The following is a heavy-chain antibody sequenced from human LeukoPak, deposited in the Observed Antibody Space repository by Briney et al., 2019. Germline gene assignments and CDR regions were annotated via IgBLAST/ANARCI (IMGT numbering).Heavy chain of an antibody. V-gene: IGHV3-30*18. D-gene: IGHD1-26*01. Sequence: PGGSLRLSCAASGFTFSNYGMHWVRQAQGKGLEWVAAISYNGSTKYYADSVKGRFTSSRDNSKNTLYLQMNSLRPEDTAVYYCAKDSSVWVVGAISFFDYWGQGTLVTVSS. CDR3: AKDSSVWVVGAISFFDY. CDR2: ISYNGSTK. CDR1: GFTFSNYG. J-gene: IGHJ4*02.